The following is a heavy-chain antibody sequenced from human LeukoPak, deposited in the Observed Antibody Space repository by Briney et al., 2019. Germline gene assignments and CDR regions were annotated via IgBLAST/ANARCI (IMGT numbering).Heavy chain of an antibody. CDR3: ARDGSIAAAGTAFDI. J-gene: IGHJ3*02. V-gene: IGHV3-21*01. CDR1: GFTFSSYS. CDR2: ISSSSSYI. D-gene: IGHD6-13*01. Sequence: GSLRPSCAASGFTFSSYSMNWVRQAPGKGLEWVSSISSSSSYIYYADSVKGRFTISRDNAKNSLYLQMNSLRAEDTAVYYCARDGSIAAAGTAFDIWGQGTMVTVSS.